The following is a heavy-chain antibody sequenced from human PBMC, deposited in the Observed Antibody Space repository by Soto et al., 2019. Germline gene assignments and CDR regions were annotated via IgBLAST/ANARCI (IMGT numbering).Heavy chain of an antibody. V-gene: IGHV1-69*02. CDR3: ATTHPGYSIGWYVSY. J-gene: IGHJ4*02. Sequence: QVQLVQSGAEVKKPGSSVKVSCKASGGTFSSYTISWVRQAPGQGLEWMGRIIPILGIANYAQKFQGRVTITADKSTSTAYMELSSLRSEDTAVYYCATTHPGYSIGWYVSYWGQGTLVTVSS. D-gene: IGHD6-19*01. CDR2: IIPILGIA. CDR1: GGTFSSYT.